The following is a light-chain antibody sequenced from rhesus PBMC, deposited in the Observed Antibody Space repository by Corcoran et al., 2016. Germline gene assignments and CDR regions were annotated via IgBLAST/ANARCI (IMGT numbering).Light chain of an antibody. CDR1: QSLRDSNGYIH. V-gene: IGKV2-78*01. Sequence: DIVLTQTPLSLPASPGESASISGRSSQSLRDSNGYIHLNWYLQKPGQSPQLLMYLGSTRASGVPDSVSGSGSGTDFTLKISRVAAESVVIYYCMQILQTPFTFGPGTRLDIK. CDR2: LGS. CDR3: MQILQTPFT. J-gene: IGKJ3*01.